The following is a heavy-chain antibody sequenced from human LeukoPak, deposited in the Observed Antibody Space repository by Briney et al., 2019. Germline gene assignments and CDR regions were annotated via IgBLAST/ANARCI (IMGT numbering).Heavy chain of an antibody. D-gene: IGHD3-3*01. CDR3: ARGVGGITIFGVVLNWFDP. CDR1: GGTFSSYA. J-gene: IGHJ5*02. Sequence: SVKVSCTASGGTFSSYAISWVRQAPGQGLEWMGRIIPILGIANYAQKFQGRVTITADKSTSTAYMELSSLRSEDTAVYYCARGVGGITIFGVVLNWFDPWGQGTLVTVSS. V-gene: IGHV1-69*04. CDR2: IIPILGIA.